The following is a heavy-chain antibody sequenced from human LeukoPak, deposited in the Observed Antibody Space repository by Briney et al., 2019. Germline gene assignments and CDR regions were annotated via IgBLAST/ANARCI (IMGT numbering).Heavy chain of an antibody. CDR3: TQNLVAAAGDH. Sequence: GGSLRLSCAASGFTFSNYWMTWVCQAPGKGLEWVANIKPDGSVGYYVDSVRGRFIISRGNAGNSLYLQMNSLRVEDTAVYYCTQNLVAAAGDHWGQGTLLIVSS. CDR2: IKPDGSVG. V-gene: IGHV3-7*01. D-gene: IGHD6-13*01. J-gene: IGHJ4*02. CDR1: GFTFSNYW.